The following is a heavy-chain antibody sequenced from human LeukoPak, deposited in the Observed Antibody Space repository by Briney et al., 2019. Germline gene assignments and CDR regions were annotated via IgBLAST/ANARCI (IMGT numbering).Heavy chain of an antibody. CDR1: GFTFSSYA. Sequence: PGGSLRLSCAASGFTFSSYAMSWVRQAPGKGLEWVSAISGSGGSTYYADSVKGRFTISRDNSKNTLYLQMNSLRAEDTAVYYCAKDSNRIAAAGTPGFFDYWGQGTLVTVSS. CDR3: AKDSNRIAAAGTPGFFDY. CDR2: ISGSGGST. V-gene: IGHV3-23*01. J-gene: IGHJ4*02. D-gene: IGHD6-13*01.